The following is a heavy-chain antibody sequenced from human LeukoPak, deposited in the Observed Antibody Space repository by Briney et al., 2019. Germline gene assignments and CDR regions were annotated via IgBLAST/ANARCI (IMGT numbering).Heavy chain of an antibody. J-gene: IGHJ4*02. D-gene: IGHD5-24*01. CDR2: IYYTGST. V-gene: IGHV4-39*01. CDR1: GGSISSSNYY. Sequence: SETLSLTCTVSGGSISSSNYYWGWIRQPPGKGLEWIGSIYYTGSTYYNPSLKSQVTISVDTSKNQFSLKLSSVTAADTAVYYCARNRGRERWLQFLDYWGQGTLVTVSS. CDR3: ARNRGRERWLQFLDY.